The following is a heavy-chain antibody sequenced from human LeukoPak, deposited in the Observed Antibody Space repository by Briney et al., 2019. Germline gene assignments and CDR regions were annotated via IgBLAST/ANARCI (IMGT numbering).Heavy chain of an antibody. J-gene: IGHJ4*02. D-gene: IGHD3-22*01. Sequence: PGGSLRHSCAASGFTFSSYGMHWVRQAPGKGLEWVAFIRYDGSNKYYADSVKGRFTISRDNSKNTLYLQMNSLRAEDTAVYYCAKAQYYDSSGNDYWGQGTLVTVSS. CDR2: IRYDGSNK. CDR3: AKAQYYDSSGNDY. V-gene: IGHV3-30*02. CDR1: GFTFSSYG.